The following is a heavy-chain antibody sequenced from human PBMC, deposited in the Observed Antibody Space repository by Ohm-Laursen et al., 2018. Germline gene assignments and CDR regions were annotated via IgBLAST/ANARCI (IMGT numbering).Heavy chain of an antibody. CDR3: AKSPQYYYYYGMDV. CDR2: ISGSGGST. V-gene: IGHV3-23*01. D-gene: IGHD3-10*01. Sequence: SLRLSCAASGFVFHNYATNWVRQAPGKGLEWVAGISGSGGSTYYADSAKGRVTISRDNSGNTVYLQMSSLRAGDTGLYYCAKSPQYYYYYGMDVWGQGSAVTVSS. CDR1: GFVFHNYA. J-gene: IGHJ6*02.